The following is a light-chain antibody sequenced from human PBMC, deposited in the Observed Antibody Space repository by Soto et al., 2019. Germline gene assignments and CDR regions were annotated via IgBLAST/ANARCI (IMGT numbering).Light chain of an antibody. V-gene: IGKV4-1*01. Sequence: DIVMTQSPDSLAVSLGERATINCKSSQSVLYSSNNKNYLAWYQQKPGQPPKLLIYWASTRESGVPDRFSGSGSGTDFTLTISSLQAEDEAVYYCQQYYSTPPITFGGGTKVEIK. CDR3: QQYYSTPPIT. CDR2: WAS. CDR1: QSVLYSSNNKNY. J-gene: IGKJ4*01.